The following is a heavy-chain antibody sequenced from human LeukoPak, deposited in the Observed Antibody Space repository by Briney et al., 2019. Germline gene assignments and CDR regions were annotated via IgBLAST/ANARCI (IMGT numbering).Heavy chain of an antibody. CDR3: ARDVCSGGSCYSNY. CDR2: INWNGGST. Sequence: PGGSLRLSCAASGFTFDDYGMSWVRQAPGKGLEWVSGINWNGGSTGYADSVKGRFTISRDNAKNSLYLQMDSLRAEDTALYYCARDVCSGGSCYSNYWGQGTLVTVSS. CDR1: GFTFDDYG. V-gene: IGHV3-20*04. D-gene: IGHD2-15*01. J-gene: IGHJ4*02.